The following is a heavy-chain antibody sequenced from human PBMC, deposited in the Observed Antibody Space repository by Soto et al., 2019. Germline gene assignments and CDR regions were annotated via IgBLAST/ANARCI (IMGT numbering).Heavy chain of an antibody. J-gene: IGHJ4*02. Sequence: AVGSLRLSCVASGLRFTSYGMSWVRQAPGRGLEWVSSITSGSGVTFYADSVKGRFTISRDNAKNSLHLQMNSLRAEDTAVYYCTTYTGTYRDYWGLGTLVTVSS. CDR2: ITSGSGVT. D-gene: IGHD1-26*01. CDR1: GLRFTSYG. CDR3: TTYTGTYRDY. V-gene: IGHV3-21*01.